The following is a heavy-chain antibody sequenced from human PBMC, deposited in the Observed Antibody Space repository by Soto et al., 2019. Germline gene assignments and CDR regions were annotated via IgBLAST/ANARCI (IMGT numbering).Heavy chain of an antibody. J-gene: IGHJ4*02. CDR3: ARVTTFYDILTSSYALNYFDY. CDR1: GFSVTSNY. D-gene: IGHD3-9*01. V-gene: IGHV3-53*01. CDR2: IYAGGNT. Sequence: VQLVESGGTLVQPGGSLRLSCAASGFSVTSNYMTWVRQAPGQVLECVSVIYAGGNTYYPDSVKGRFTISSDNSKNTLFLHMNNLRAEDTAVYYCARVTTFYDILTSSYALNYFDYWGQGTRVTVSS.